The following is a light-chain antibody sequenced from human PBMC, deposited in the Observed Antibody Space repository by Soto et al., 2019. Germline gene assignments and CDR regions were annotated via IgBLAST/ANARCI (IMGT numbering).Light chain of an antibody. CDR3: QQRRSWQVT. V-gene: IGKV3D-20*02. Sequence: EILLTQSPGTLSLSPGDSATLSCRASQRIRSTYLAWYQQKPGQAPRLLIYDASKRATGIPARFSGSGSGTNFTLTISSLEPEDFAVYYCQQRRSWQVTFGQGTRLEIK. CDR2: DAS. CDR1: QRIRSTY. J-gene: IGKJ5*01.